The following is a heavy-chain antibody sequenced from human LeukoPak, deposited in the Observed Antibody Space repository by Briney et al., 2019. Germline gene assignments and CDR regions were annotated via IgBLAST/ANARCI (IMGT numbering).Heavy chain of an antibody. CDR3: ARDKIVGPTFFDY. D-gene: IGHD1-26*01. V-gene: IGHV3-23*01. Sequence: GGSLRLSCAASGFTFSSNAMSWVRQAPGKGLEWVSTISGNYGSTYYADSVKGRFTISRDNAKNSLYLQMNSLRAEDTAVYYCARDKIVGPTFFDYWGQGTLVTVSS. CDR2: ISGNYGST. CDR1: GFTFSSNA. J-gene: IGHJ4*02.